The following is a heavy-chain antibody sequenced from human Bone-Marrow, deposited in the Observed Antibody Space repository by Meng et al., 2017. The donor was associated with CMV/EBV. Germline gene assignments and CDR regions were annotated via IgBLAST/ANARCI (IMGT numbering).Heavy chain of an antibody. V-gene: IGHV3-30*02. Sequence: GESLKISCAASGFTFSSYGMHWVRQAPGKGLEWVAFIRYDGSNKYYADSVKGRFTISRDNSKNTLYLQMNSLRAEDTAVYYCAKDLRRRYDFWSGYYMQGTRNEDYYYYGMDVWGQGTTVTFSS. CDR1: GFTFSSYG. CDR2: IRYDGSNK. J-gene: IGHJ6*02. D-gene: IGHD3-3*01. CDR3: AKDLRRRYDFWSGYYMQGTRNEDYYYYGMDV.